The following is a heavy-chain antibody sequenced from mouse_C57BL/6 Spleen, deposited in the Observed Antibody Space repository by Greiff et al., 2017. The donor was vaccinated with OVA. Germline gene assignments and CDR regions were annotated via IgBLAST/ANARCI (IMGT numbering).Heavy chain of an antibody. Sequence: EVQLVESGPGLVKPSQSLSLTCSVTGYSITSGYYWNWIRQFPGNKLEWMGYISYDGSNNYNPSLKNRISITRDTSKNQFFLKLNSVTTEDTATYYCAREGGLYYGYDWAFAYWGQGTLVTVSA. CDR2: ISYDGSN. CDR3: AREGGLYYGYDWAFAY. V-gene: IGHV3-6*01. J-gene: IGHJ3*01. D-gene: IGHD2-2*01. CDR1: GYSITSGYY.